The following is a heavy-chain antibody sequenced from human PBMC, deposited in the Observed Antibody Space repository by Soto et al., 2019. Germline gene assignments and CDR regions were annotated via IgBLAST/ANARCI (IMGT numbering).Heavy chain of an antibody. V-gene: IGHV1-2*04. Sequence: ASVKVSCKASGYTFTGYYMHWVRQAPGQGLEWMGWINPNSGGTNYAQKFQGWVTMTRDTSISTAYMELSRLRSDDTAVYYCARDGTLDPTGENGGWFDPWGQGTLVTVSS. CDR1: GYTFTGYY. CDR2: INPNSGGT. D-gene: IGHD7-27*01. J-gene: IGHJ5*02. CDR3: ARDGTLDPTGENGGWFDP.